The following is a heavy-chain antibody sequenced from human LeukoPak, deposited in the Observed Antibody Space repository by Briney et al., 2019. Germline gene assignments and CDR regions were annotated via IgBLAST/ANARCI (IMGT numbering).Heavy chain of an antibody. V-gene: IGHV4-4*07. CDR1: GGSISSYY. Sequence: PSETLSLTCTVSGGSISSYYWSWIRQPAGKGLEWIGRIYTSGSTNYNPSLKSRVTMSVDTSKNQFSLKLSSVTAADTAVYYCATGLPYYDSSGYYAFDIWGQGTMVTVSS. J-gene: IGHJ3*02. CDR3: ATGLPYYDSSGYYAFDI. CDR2: IYTSGST. D-gene: IGHD3-22*01.